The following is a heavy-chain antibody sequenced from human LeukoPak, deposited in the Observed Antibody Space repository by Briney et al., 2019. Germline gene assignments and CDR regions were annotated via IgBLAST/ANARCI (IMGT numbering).Heavy chain of an antibody. CDR1: GGSISSYY. CDR3: ARVSSKPYYFDY. Sequence: PSETLSLTCTVSGGSISSYYWGWIRQPPGKGLEWIGYIYYSGSTNYNPSLKSRVTISVDTSKNQFSLKLSSVTAADTAVYYCARVSSKPYYFDYWGQGTLVTVSS. CDR2: IYYSGST. V-gene: IGHV4-59*01. J-gene: IGHJ4*02.